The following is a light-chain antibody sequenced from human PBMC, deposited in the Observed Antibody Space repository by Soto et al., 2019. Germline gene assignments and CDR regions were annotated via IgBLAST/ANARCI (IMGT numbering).Light chain of an antibody. J-gene: IGKJ3*01. CDR3: QQYDNLPPRLIFT. CDR2: DAS. V-gene: IGKV1-33*01. CDR1: QDISNY. Sequence: DIQMTQSPSSLSASVGDRVTITCQASQDISNYLNWYQQKPGKAPKLLIYDASNLETGVPSRFSGSGSGTDFTFTISSLQPEDIATYYCQQYDNLPPRLIFTFGPGTKVDIK.